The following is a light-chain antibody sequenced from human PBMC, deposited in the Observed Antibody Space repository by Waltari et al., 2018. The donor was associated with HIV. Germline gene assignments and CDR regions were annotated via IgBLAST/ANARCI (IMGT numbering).Light chain of an antibody. CDR3: QQYCSTPRT. V-gene: IGKV1-39*01. J-gene: IGKJ1*01. CDR2: GAS. Sequence: DIQFTQSPPSLSASVGDRVPITCRASQRINRYLDWYQQKPGKAPRLLIYGASSLQSGVPERFSGSGSGTDFTLTISNLQPEDFAAYYCQQYCSTPRTFGQGTKVEIK. CDR1: QRINRY.